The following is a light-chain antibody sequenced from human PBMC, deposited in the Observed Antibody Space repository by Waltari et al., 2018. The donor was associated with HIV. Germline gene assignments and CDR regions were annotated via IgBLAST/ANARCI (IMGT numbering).Light chain of an antibody. Sequence: SYVLTPQPSASVAPGQTARITCPHNILPMKSVHCNQQQPGQAPILVVYDDSDRPSGISERFSGSKSGDTATLTIVGVKAEDEADYYCQVWDTTSNVYVVFGGGTKLTVL. CDR1: ILPMKS. CDR2: DDS. CDR3: QVWDTTSNVYVV. V-gene: IGLV3-21*02. J-gene: IGLJ2*01.